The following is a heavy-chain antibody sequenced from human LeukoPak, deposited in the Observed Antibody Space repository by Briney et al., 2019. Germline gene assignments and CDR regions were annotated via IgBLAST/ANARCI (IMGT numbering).Heavy chain of an antibody. V-gene: IGHV4-39*02. Sequence: SETLSLTCTVSGGSISSSSYYWGWIRQPPGKGLEWIGSIYYSGSTYYNPSLKSRVTISVDTSKNQFSLKLSSVTAADTAVYYCAREGGSYPVIYFDYWGQGTLVTVSS. D-gene: IGHD1-26*01. CDR1: GGSISSSSYY. CDR2: IYYSGST. J-gene: IGHJ4*02. CDR3: AREGGSYPVIYFDY.